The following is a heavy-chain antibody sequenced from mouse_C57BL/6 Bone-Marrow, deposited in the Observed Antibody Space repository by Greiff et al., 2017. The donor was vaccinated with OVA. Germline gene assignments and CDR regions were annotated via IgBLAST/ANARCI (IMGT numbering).Heavy chain of an antibody. CDR2: ISNGGGST. CDR3: ARTPYGYGGAWFAY. D-gene: IGHD2-2*01. J-gene: IGHJ3*01. CDR1: GFTFSDYY. Sequence: VQLKESGGGLVQPGGSLKLSCAASGFTFSDYYMYWVRQTPEKRLEWVAYISNGGGSTYYPDTVKGRFTISRDNAKNTLYLQMSRLKSEDTAMYYCARTPYGYGGAWFAYWGQGTLVTVSA. V-gene: IGHV5-12*01.